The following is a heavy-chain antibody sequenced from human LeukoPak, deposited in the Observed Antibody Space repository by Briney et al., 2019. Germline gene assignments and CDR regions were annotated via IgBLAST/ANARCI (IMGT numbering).Heavy chain of an antibody. J-gene: IGHJ1*01. V-gene: IGHV4-59*01. Sequence: SETLSLTCTVSGGSINTYFWSWIRQPPGKGLEWIGYIYYSGSTNYNPSLKSRVTISVDTSKNQFSLKLSSVTAADTAVYYCARGVTGGWYGDFQHWGQGTLVAVSS. CDR1: GGSINTYF. CDR3: ARGVTGGWYGDFQH. D-gene: IGHD6-19*01. CDR2: IYYSGST.